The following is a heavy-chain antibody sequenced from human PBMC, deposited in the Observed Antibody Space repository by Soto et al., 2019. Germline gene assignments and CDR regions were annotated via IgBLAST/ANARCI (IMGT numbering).Heavy chain of an antibody. V-gene: IGHV3-30*18. J-gene: IGHJ4*02. CDR3: AKDSDGDYVGNVDY. Sequence: GGSLRLSCAASGFTFSSYGMHWVRQAPGKGLEWVAVISYDGSNKYYADSVKGRFTISRDNSKNTLYLQMNSLRAEDTAVYYCAKDSDGDYVGNVDYWGQGTLVTVSS. CDR1: GFTFSSYG. D-gene: IGHD4-17*01. CDR2: ISYDGSNK.